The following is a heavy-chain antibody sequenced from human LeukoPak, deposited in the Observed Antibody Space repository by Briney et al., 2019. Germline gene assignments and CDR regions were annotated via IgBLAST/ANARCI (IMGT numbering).Heavy chain of an antibody. CDR1: GYTFTSYA. D-gene: IGHD5-12*01. CDR2: INTNTGNP. CDR3: ARGRRVPTIRGYYFDY. J-gene: IGHJ4*02. Sequence: ASVKVSCKASGYTFTSYAMNWVRQAPGQGLEWMGRINTNTGNPMYAQGFTGRFVFSLDTSVSTAYLQISSLKAEDTAVYYCARGRRVPTIRGYYFDYWGQGTLVTVSS. V-gene: IGHV7-4-1*02.